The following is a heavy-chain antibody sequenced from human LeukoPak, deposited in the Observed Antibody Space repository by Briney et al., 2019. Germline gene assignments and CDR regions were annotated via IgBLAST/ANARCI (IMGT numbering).Heavy chain of an antibody. CDR3: AKDKGSGSYLDY. CDR1: GFAFSSYS. J-gene: IGHJ4*02. CDR2: ISSSSSTI. D-gene: IGHD3-10*01. V-gene: IGHV3-48*04. Sequence: GGSLRLSCAASGFAFSSYSMNWVRQVPGKGLEWVSYISSSSSTIYYADSVKGRFTISRDNAKNLLYLQMNSLRAEDTALYYCAKDKGSGSYLDYWGQGTLVTVSS.